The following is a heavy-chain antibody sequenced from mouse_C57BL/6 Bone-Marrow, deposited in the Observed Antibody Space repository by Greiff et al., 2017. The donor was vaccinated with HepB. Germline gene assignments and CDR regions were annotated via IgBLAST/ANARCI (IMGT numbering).Heavy chain of an antibody. CDR2: INYDGSST. CDR3: ARGDTSYYFDY. CDR1: GFTFSDYY. J-gene: IGHJ2*01. Sequence: EVNLVESEGGLVQPGSSMKLSCTASGFTFSDYYMAWVRQVPEKGLEWVANINYDGSSTYYLDSLKSRFIISRDNAKNILYLQMSSLKSEDTATYYCARGDTSYYFDYWGQGTTLTVSS. V-gene: IGHV5-16*01.